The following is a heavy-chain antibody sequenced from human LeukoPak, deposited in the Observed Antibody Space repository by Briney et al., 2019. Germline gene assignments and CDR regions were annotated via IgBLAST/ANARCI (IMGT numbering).Heavy chain of an antibody. V-gene: IGHV4-4*07. D-gene: IGHD3-22*01. CDR1: GGSISSYY. CDR3: ARDRYYYDSSASPFDY. CDR2: IHSSGST. Sequence: SEALSLTCTFSGGSISSYYWSWIRQPAGKGLEWIGRIHSSGSTNYNPSLKSRVTMSVDTSKNQFSLRLSSVTAADTAVYYCARDRYYYDSSASPFDYWGQGTLVTVSS. J-gene: IGHJ4*02.